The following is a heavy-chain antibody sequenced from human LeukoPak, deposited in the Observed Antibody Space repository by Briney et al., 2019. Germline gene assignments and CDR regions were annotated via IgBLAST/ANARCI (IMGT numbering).Heavy chain of an antibody. V-gene: IGHV3-74*01. Sequence: GGSLRLSCAASGFSFTTSWMHWVRQAPGKGLVWVSRINSDGSAANYADSVKGRFTISRDNTKNTLSLQMYSLIGEDTAVYYCAGDQKKNYYRNVWGKGTTVTVSS. J-gene: IGHJ6*03. CDR2: INSDGSAA. CDR1: GFSFTTSW. CDR3: AGDQKKNYYRNV.